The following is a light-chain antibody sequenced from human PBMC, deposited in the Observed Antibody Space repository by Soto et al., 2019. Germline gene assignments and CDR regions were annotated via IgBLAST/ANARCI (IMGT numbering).Light chain of an antibody. CDR3: CSYAGGYTFWV. V-gene: IGLV2-11*01. Sequence: QSALTQPRSVSGSPGQSVTISCTGTSSDVGGYNYVSWYQQHPGKAPKVMIYDVNKRPSGVPDRFSGSKSGNTASLTISGLRGGDGGDYHCCSYAGGYTFWVFGGGTKLTVL. CDR1: SSDVGGYNY. J-gene: IGLJ3*02. CDR2: DVN.